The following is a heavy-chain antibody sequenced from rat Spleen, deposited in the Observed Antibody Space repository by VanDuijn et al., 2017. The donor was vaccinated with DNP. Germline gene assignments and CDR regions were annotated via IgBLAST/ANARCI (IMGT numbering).Heavy chain of an antibody. CDR2: INYSGTT. Sequence: EVQLQESGPGLVKPSQSLSLTCSVTGYPITSNYWGWIRKFPGNKLEWMGYINYSGTTAYNPSLRSRISITRDTSKNQFFLQLNSVTTEDTATYYCARGLNYGGYIYSWYFDFWGPGTMVTVSS. J-gene: IGHJ1*01. V-gene: IGHV3-1*01. D-gene: IGHD1-11*01. CDR3: ARGLNYGGYIYSWYFDF. CDR1: GYPITSNY.